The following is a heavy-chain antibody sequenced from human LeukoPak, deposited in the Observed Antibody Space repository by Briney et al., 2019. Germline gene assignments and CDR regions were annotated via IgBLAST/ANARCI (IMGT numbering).Heavy chain of an antibody. V-gene: IGHV4-4*08. CDR2: IYTSGST. Sequence: SETLSLTCTVSGGSISSYYWSWIRQPPGKGLEWIGYIYTSGSTNYNPSLKSRVTMSVDTSKNQFSLKLSSVTAADTAVYYCARDLYSSGLLDYWGQGTLVTVSS. CDR1: GGSISSYY. CDR3: ARDLYSSGLLDY. J-gene: IGHJ4*02. D-gene: IGHD6-19*01.